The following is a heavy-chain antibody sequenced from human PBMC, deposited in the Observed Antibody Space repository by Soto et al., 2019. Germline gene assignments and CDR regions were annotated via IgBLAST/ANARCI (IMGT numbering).Heavy chain of an antibody. V-gene: IGHV1-46*01. Sequence: GASVKVSCKASGYTFTSYYIHWVRQAPGQGLEWMGIINPSGGSTSYAQKFQGRVTMTRDTSTSTVYMELSSLRSEDTAVYYCARALFEMPHFDYWGQGTLVTVSS. D-gene: IGHD2-2*01. CDR2: INPSGGST. CDR3: ARALFEMPHFDY. J-gene: IGHJ4*02. CDR1: GYTFTSYY.